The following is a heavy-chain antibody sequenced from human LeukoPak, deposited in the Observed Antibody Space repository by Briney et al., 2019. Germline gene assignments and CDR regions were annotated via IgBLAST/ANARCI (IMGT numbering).Heavy chain of an antibody. Sequence: GGSLRLSCAASGFAFGNYGIHWVRQAPGRGLEWVAVTSYDGSNKYYADSVKGRFTISRDNSQNTLYLQMNSLRAEDTAMYYCAKDFHWGAGRSPATSVYFYGLDVWGQGTTVTVSS. CDR1: GFAFGNYG. CDR3: AKDFHWGAGRSPATSVYFYGLDV. J-gene: IGHJ6*02. CDR2: TSYDGSNK. V-gene: IGHV3-30*18. D-gene: IGHD2-15*01.